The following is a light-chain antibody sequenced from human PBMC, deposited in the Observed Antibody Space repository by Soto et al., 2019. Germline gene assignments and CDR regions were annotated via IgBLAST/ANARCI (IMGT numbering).Light chain of an antibody. CDR3: QQYSNWPWT. Sequence: EIVMTQSPATLSVPPGERATLSCRASQSVSTNLAWYQQKPGQAPRLLIYRASTRATGIPFTFSGSGSGTEFTLTISSLQSEDFAVYYCQQYSNWPWTFGQGTKVEIK. CDR1: QSVSTN. CDR2: RAS. J-gene: IGKJ1*01. V-gene: IGKV3-15*01.